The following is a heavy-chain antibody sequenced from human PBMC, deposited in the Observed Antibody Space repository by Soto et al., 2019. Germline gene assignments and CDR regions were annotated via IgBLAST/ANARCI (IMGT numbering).Heavy chain of an antibody. CDR3: ARGDWNDYFYNGMDV. V-gene: IGHV4-59*01. Sequence: QVQLQESGPGLVKPSETLSLTCTVSGGSINNYYWVWLRQPPGEGLEWIGHMYYSGDTDYNPSLKSRVAISVYTSKNRFSLRLTSVTAADTAVYYCARGDWNDYFYNGMDVWGQGTTVSVSS. D-gene: IGHD1-1*01. J-gene: IGHJ6*02. CDR1: GGSINNYY. CDR2: MYYSGDT.